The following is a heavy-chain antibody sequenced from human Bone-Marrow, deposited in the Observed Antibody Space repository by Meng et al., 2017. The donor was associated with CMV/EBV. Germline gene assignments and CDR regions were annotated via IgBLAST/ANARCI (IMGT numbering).Heavy chain of an antibody. J-gene: IGHJ6*02. CDR1: GFTFSSYG. D-gene: IGHD1-26*01. CDR2: IWYDGSNK. Sequence: GESLKISCAASGFTFSSYGMHWVRQAPGKGLEWVAVIWYDGSNKYYADSVKGRFTISRDNSKNTLYLQMNSLRAEDTAVYYCAKDRGKRQSSGSYYAIYYYGMEVWGQGHTV. CDR3: AKDRGKRQSSGSYYAIYYYGMEV. V-gene: IGHV3-33*06.